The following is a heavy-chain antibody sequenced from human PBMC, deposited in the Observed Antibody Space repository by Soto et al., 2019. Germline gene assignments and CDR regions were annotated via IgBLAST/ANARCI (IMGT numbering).Heavy chain of an antibody. CDR1: GYTFTSYG. V-gene: IGHV1-18*01. J-gene: IGHJ4*02. D-gene: IGHD3-22*01. CDR2: ISAYNGNT. CDR3: ARDLTPGVVDH. Sequence: QVQVVQSGAEVKKPGASVKVSCKASGYTFTSYGISWVRQAPGQGLEWMGWISAYNGNTKYAQKLQGRVTMTTDTSASTAYMELRTVRADDTAVDYCARDLTPGVVDHWGQGTLVTVSS.